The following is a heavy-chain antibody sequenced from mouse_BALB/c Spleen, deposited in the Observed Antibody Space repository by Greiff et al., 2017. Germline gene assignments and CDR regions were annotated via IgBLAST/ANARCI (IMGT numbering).Heavy chain of an antibody. V-gene: IGHV5-9-4*01. Sequence: DVKLVESGGGLVKPGGSLKLSCAASGFTFSSYAMSWVRQSPEKRLEWVAEISSGGSYTYYPDTVTGRFTISRDNAKNTLYLEMSSLRSEDTAMYYCARDSGYYAMDYWGQGTSVTVSS. J-gene: IGHJ4*01. CDR2: ISSGGSYT. CDR1: GFTFSSYA. CDR3: ARDSGYYAMDY.